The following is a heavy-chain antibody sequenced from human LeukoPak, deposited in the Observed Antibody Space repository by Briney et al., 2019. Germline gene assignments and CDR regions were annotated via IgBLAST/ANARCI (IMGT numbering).Heavy chain of an antibody. J-gene: IGHJ5*02. Sequence: GGSLRLSCAASGFSFSMYSMNWVSQAPGKGLEWISYITAGSSTIYYADSVKGRFTISRDNAENKVYLQMNSLGAEDTAVYYCTRLRGESPRSFDPWGQGTLVTVSS. CDR3: TRLRGESPRSFDP. V-gene: IGHV3-48*04. CDR2: ITAGSSTI. CDR1: GFSFSMYS. D-gene: IGHD3-10*01.